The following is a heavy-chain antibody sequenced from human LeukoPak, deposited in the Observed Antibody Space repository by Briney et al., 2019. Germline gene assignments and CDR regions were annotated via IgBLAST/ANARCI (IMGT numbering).Heavy chain of an antibody. V-gene: IGHV3-11*01. CDR3: AREYCSSTSCSLDGMDV. CDR1: GFTFSDYY. Sequence: GGSLRLSCAASGFTFSDYYMSWIRQAPGKGLEWVSYISSSGSTIYYADSVKGRFTISRDNAKNSLYLQMNSLRAGDTAVYYCAREYCSSTSCSLDGMDVWGQGTTVTVSS. J-gene: IGHJ6*02. CDR2: ISSSGSTI. D-gene: IGHD2-2*01.